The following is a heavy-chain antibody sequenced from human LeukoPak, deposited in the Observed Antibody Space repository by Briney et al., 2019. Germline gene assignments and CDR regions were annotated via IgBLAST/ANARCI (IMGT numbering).Heavy chain of an antibody. Sequence: GGSLRLSCAASGFIVSSYTMHWVRQAPGKGLEWVAVISYDGSNKYYADSVKGRFTISRDNSKNTLYLQMNSLRAEDTALYYCATQKLWEGWEPRGYAFDIWGQGTRVTVVS. V-gene: IGHV3-30-3*01. CDR1: GFIVSSYT. CDR2: ISYDGSNK. J-gene: IGHJ3*02. CDR3: ATQKLWEGWEPRGYAFDI. D-gene: IGHD1-26*01.